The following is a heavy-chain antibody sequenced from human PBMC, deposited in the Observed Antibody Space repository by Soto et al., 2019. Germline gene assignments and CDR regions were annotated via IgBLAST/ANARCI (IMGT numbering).Heavy chain of an antibody. J-gene: IGHJ4*02. CDR3: ARGHGGITIFGAPGHFDY. CDR2: IYYSGST. Sequence: QLQLQESGPGLVKPSETVSVTCTVSGDSISSGSYYWGWIRQPPGKGLEWIGSIYYSGSTYYNPSLKSRVTISVDTSKNQFSLKLSSVTAADTAVYYCARGHGGITIFGAPGHFDYWGQGTLVTVSS. CDR1: GDSISSGSYY. V-gene: IGHV4-39*01. D-gene: IGHD3-3*01.